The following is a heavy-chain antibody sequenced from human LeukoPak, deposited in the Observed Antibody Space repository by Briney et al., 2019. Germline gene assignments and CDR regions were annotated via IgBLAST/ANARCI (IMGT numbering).Heavy chain of an antibody. D-gene: IGHD3-22*01. Sequence: SETLSLTCTVSGGSISSYYWSWIRQPAGKGLEWIGRIYTSGSTNYNPSLKSRVTMSVDTSKNQFSLTLSSVTAADTAVYYCARGRWYLVYYDSSGYYSTYYYYYMDVWGKGTTVTVSS. CDR3: ARGRWYLVYYDSSGYYSTYYYYYMDV. J-gene: IGHJ6*03. CDR1: GGSISSYY. CDR2: IYTSGST. V-gene: IGHV4-4*07.